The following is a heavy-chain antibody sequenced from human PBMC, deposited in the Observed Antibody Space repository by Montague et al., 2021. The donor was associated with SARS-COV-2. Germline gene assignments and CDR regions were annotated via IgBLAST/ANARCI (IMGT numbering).Heavy chain of an antibody. CDR3: ARDGYSSGWNGLHWFDP. CDR2: IYTSGST. CDR1: IGSISSGSYY. D-gene: IGHD6-25*01. V-gene: IGHV4-61*02. Sequence: TLSLTCTVSIGSISSGSYYWSWIRQPAGKGLEWIGCIYTSGSTYYNPSLKSRVTISVDTSKNQFSLKLRSVTAADTAVYYCARDGYSSGWNGLHWFDPWGQGTLVTVSS. J-gene: IGHJ5*02.